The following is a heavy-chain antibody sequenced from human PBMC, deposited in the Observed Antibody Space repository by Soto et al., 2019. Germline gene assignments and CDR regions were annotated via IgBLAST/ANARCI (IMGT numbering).Heavy chain of an antibody. Sequence: EVQLVESGGGMVQPGRSLRLSCVASGFTFDDHAMHWVRRGPGRGLECVSGISWKSETTGYADSVRGRFTISRDNAKNSLYLQMNSLRVEDTAFYYCAKDEWGVWSVAKGSSYAYYGMDVWGQGTTVIVS. CDR3: AKDEWGVWSVAKGSSYAYYGMDV. CDR2: ISWKSETT. J-gene: IGHJ6*02. V-gene: IGHV3-9*01. CDR1: GFTFDDHA. D-gene: IGHD3-3*01.